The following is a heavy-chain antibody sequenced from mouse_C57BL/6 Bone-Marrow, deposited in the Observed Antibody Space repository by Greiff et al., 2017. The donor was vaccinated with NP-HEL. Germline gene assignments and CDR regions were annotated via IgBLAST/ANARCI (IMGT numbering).Heavy chain of an antibody. D-gene: IGHD1-1*01. J-gene: IGHJ4*01. CDR2: IYPGSGNT. CDR1: GYTFTDYY. CDR3: ARRGAVVAPYAMDY. Sequence: QVQLQQSGAELVRPGASVKLSCKASGYTFTDYYINWVKQRPGQGLEWIARIYPGSGNTYYNEKFKGKATLTAEKSSSTAYMQLSSLTSEDSAVYFCARRGAVVAPYAMDYWGQGTSVTVSS. V-gene: IGHV1-76*01.